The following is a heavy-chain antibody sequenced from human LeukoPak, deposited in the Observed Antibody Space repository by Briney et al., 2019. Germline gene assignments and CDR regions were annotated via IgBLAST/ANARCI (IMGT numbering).Heavy chain of an antibody. V-gene: IGHV1-69*04. CDR3: ARDRTWGSARHCSSTSCYKGGYYYYGMDV. J-gene: IGHJ6*02. CDR2: IIPILGIA. CDR1: GGTFSSYA. D-gene: IGHD2-2*02. Sequence: SVKVSCKASGGTFSSYALSWVRQAPGQGLEWMGRIIPILGIANYAQNFQGRVTITADNSTSTAYMELSSLRSEDTAVYYCARDRTWGSARHCSSTSCYKGGYYYYGMDVWGQGTTVTVSS.